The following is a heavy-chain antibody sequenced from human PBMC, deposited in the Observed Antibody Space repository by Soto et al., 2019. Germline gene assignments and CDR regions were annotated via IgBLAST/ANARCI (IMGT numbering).Heavy chain of an antibody. CDR2: INHSGST. J-gene: IGHJ4*02. CDR3: ARGSATVTTDY. D-gene: IGHD4-17*01. CDR1: GGSFSGYY. V-gene: IGHV4-34*01. Sequence: SETLSLTCGVYGGSFSGYYWSWIRQPPGKGLEWIGEINHSGSTNYNPSLKSRVTISVDTSKNQFSLKLSSVTAADTAVYYCARGSATVTTDYWGQGTLVTVSS.